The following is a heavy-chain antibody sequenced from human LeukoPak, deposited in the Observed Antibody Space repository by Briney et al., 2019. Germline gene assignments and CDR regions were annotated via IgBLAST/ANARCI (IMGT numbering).Heavy chain of an antibody. D-gene: IGHD3-22*01. Sequence: VQPGGSLRLSCAASGFTFTDYWMAWVRQVPGKGLEWVANIKGDGSRKYYLDSVKGRYTISRDNARNSVNLEMSSLRADDTAMYYCARDANYHDGSHYYDVLDIWGQGTMVTVSS. V-gene: IGHV3-7*01. CDR2: IKGDGSRK. CDR3: ARDANYHDGSHYYDVLDI. J-gene: IGHJ3*02. CDR1: GFTFTDYW.